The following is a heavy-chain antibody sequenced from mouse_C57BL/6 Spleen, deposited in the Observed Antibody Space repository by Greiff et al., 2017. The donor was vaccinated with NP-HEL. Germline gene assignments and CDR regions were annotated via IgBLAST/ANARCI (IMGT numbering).Heavy chain of an antibody. CDR2: ISDGGSYT. CDR1: GFTFSSYA. D-gene: IGHD2-1*01. J-gene: IGHJ2*01. V-gene: IGHV5-4*01. CDR3: AREGSTMANYFDY. Sequence: EVKLMESGGGLVKPGGSLKLSCAASGFTFSSYAMSWVRQTPEKRLEWVATISDGGSYTYYPDNVKGRFTISRDNAKNNLYLQMSHLKSEDTAMYYCAREGSTMANYFDYWGQGTTLTVSS.